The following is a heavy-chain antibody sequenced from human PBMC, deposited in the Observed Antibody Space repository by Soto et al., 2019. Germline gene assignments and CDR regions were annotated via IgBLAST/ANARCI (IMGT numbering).Heavy chain of an antibody. J-gene: IGHJ6*03. CDR2: ISGSTGTT. CDR1: GFTFSNFA. D-gene: IGHD2-2*01. CDR3: AKDTSSSPYYMDV. V-gene: IGHV3-23*01. Sequence: EVQVLESRGGSVQPGGSLRLSCAASGFTFSNFAMSWVRHAPGQGLEWVSEISGSTGTTYYADSVKGRFIISRDNSKNMVHLQMNSLRAEDTAVYYCAKDTSSSPYYMDVWGKGTTVTVSS.